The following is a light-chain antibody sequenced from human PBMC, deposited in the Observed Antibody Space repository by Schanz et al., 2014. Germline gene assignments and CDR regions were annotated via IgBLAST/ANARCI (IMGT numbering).Light chain of an antibody. Sequence: QSALTQPASVSGSPGQSITISCTGTSSDVGGFNYVSWYQMYPGKAPKLMIYDVTSRPSGVSNRFSGSKSGNTASLTISGLQAEDEADYYCSSYTSSSTPYVFGSGTKLTVL. V-gene: IGLV2-14*01. J-gene: IGLJ1*01. CDR1: SSDVGGFNY. CDR2: DVT. CDR3: SSYTSSSTPYV.